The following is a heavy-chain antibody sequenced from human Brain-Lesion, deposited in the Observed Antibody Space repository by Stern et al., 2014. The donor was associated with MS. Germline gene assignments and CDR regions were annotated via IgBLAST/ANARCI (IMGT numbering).Heavy chain of an antibody. V-gene: IGHV1-2*02. CDR1: GYIFTGYY. CDR2: INPKTGGT. D-gene: IGHD3-3*01. CDR3: ARDQRGITIFGVVTDYYYLGMDV. J-gene: IGHJ6*02. Sequence: QVQLVQSGAEVKKPGASVKVSCKTSGYIFTGYYIHWVRQAPGQGLESKAWINPKTGGTKYAQKFQGRVTMSRDTSISTAYVELSSLTSDDTAVYYCARDQRGITIFGVVTDYYYLGMDVWGQGTTVTVSS.